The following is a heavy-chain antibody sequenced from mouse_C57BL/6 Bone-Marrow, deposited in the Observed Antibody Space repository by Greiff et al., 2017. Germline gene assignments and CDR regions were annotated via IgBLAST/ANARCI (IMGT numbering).Heavy chain of an antibody. V-gene: IGHV5-4*01. CDR3: ASGTAQAL. Sequence: DVQVVESGGGLVKPGGSLKLSCAASGFTFSSYAMSWVRQTPEKRLEWVATISDGGSYTYYPDNVKGRFTISRDNAKNNLYLQMSHLKSEDTAMYYCASGTAQALWGQGTTLTVSS. J-gene: IGHJ2*01. D-gene: IGHD3-2*02. CDR2: ISDGGSYT. CDR1: GFTFSSYA.